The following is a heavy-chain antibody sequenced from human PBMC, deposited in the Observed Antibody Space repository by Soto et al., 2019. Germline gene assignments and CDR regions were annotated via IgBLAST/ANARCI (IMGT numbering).Heavy chain of an antibody. D-gene: IGHD2-21*02. CDR3: AIAVTGARLVDWYFDL. Sequence: QVQLQQRGAGLLKPSETLSLTCVVFGGSFSSYYWSWIRQPPGKGLEWIGEINHRGNTNYNPSLKSRVSMSVDTSKNQFSLKLTSVTAADTALYYCAIAVTGARLVDWYFDLWGPGTQVTVSS. CDR2: INHRGNT. V-gene: IGHV4-34*02. CDR1: GGSFSSYY. J-gene: IGHJ2*01.